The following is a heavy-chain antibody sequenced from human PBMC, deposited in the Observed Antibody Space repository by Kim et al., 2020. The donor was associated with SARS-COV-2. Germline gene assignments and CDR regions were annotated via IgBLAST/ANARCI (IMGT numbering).Heavy chain of an antibody. CDR3: AKAADLDS. V-gene: IGHV3-43*01. J-gene: IGHJ4*02. CDR2: EGDVI. Sequence: EGDVIYYADSVKGRFTISRDNSKNSLFLQMNSLRTEDTAFYYCAKAADLDSWGRGTLVTVSS.